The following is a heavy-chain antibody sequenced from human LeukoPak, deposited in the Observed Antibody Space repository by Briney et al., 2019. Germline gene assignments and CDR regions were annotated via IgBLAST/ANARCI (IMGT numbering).Heavy chain of an antibody. CDR2: ISVSGAGT. J-gene: IGHJ3*02. CDR1: GFTFSTYA. Sequence: GGSLRLSCAASGFTFSTYAMSWVRQAPGKGLEWVSGISVSGAGTYYADSVKGRFSISGDNSKNMLYLQLNSLRAEDTAVYYCAKDSSNFVHTFDIWGPGTMVTVSS. CDR3: AKDSSNFVHTFDI. V-gene: IGHV3-23*01. D-gene: IGHD3-9*01.